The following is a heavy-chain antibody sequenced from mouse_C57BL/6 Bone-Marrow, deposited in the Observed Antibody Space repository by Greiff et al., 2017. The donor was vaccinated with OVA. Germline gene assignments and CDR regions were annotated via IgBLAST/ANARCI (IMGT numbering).Heavy chain of an antibody. J-gene: IGHJ3*01. V-gene: IGHV1-64*01. CDR1: GYTFTSYW. Sequence: QVQLKQPGAELVKPGASVKLSCKASGYTFTSYWMHWVKQRPGQGLEWIGMIHPNSGSTNYNEKFKSKATLTVDKSSSTAYMQLSSLTSEDSAVYYCARGWLPLAYWGQGTLVTVSA. CDR3: ARGWLPLAY. CDR2: IHPNSGST. D-gene: IGHD2-2*01.